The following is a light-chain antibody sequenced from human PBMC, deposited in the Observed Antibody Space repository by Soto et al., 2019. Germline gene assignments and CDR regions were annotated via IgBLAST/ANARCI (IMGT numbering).Light chain of an antibody. CDR1: QAMNTY. CDR3: HQSHSTLLIS. Sequence: DIQMTQSPSFLSASVGDRVTISCRASQAMNTYLNWYQQKPGKAPKLLIYGTSDLQNGVPTRFSGGGSGTDFTLTNSSLHPEDSATYYWHQSHSTLLISFGHGTRLE. CDR2: GTS. J-gene: IGKJ5*01. V-gene: IGKV1-39*01.